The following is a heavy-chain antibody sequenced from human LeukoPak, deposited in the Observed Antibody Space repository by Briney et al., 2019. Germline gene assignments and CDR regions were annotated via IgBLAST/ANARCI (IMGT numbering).Heavy chain of an antibody. Sequence: ASVKVSCKASGGTFSSYAISWVRQAPGQGLEWMGGIIPIFGTANYAQKFQGRVTITTDESTSTAYMELRSLRSDDTAVYYCARDITPYYYGSGLPDWFDPWGQGTLVTVSS. CDR1: GGTFSSYA. J-gene: IGHJ5*02. CDR2: IIPIFGTA. V-gene: IGHV1-69*05. CDR3: ARDITPYYYGSGLPDWFDP. D-gene: IGHD3-10*01.